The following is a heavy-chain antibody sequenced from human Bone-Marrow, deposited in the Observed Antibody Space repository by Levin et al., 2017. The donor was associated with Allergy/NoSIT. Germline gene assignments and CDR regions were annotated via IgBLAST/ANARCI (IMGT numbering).Heavy chain of an antibody. V-gene: IGHV4-4*07. CDR3: ARSPTRYCSGGSCYSVGENFYFDL. J-gene: IGHJ2*01. D-gene: IGHD2-15*01. Sequence: SCTVSGGSISSYNWIWIRQPAGKGLECIGRIYTSGSTNYNPSLKSRVTMSVDTPNNQFSLKLSSVTAADTAVYYCARSPTRYCSGGSCYSVGENFYFDLWGRGTLVTVSS. CDR1: GGSISSYN. CDR2: IYTSGST.